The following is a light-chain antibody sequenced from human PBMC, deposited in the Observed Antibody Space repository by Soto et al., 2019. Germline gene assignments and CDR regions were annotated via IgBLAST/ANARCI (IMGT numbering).Light chain of an antibody. CDR3: QQYGGSPPIT. J-gene: IGKJ5*01. CDR2: GAS. V-gene: IGKV3-20*01. Sequence: EIVLTQSPGTLSLSPGERVTLSCRASETVSSRYLAWYQQRPGQAPRPLIYGASNRAAGVPDRFSGGGSGTDFTLTISRLEPGDFAVYYCQQYGGSPPITFGQGTRLEIK. CDR1: ETVSSRY.